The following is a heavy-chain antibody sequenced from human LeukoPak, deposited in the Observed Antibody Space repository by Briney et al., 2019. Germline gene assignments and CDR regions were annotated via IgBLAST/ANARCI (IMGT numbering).Heavy chain of an antibody. J-gene: IGHJ4*02. CDR3: ARDLSGVTGYTYGRGIDY. V-gene: IGHV3-23*01. CDR2: ISGSGGST. CDR1: GFTFSSYA. Sequence: LAGGSLRLSCAASGFTFSSYAMSWVRQAPGKGLEWVSSISGSGGSTYYADSVKGRFTISRDNAKTSLYLQMNSLRAEDTAVYYCARDLSGVTGYTYGRGIDYWGQGTLVTVSS. D-gene: IGHD5-18*01.